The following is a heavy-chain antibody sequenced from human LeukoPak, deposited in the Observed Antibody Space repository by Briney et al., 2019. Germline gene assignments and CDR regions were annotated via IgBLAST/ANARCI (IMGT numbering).Heavy chain of an antibody. J-gene: IGHJ4*02. V-gene: IGHV1-2*02. CDR2: INPNSGGA. CDR3: VIRGPDYDSSGYLLDY. D-gene: IGHD3-22*01. CDR1: GYTFTGYY. Sequence: GASVKVSCKASGYTFTGYYMHWVRQAPGQGLEWMGRINPNSGGANYAQKFQGRVTMTRDTSISTAYMELSRLRSDDTAFYYCVIRGPDYDSSGYLLDYWGQGTLVTVSS.